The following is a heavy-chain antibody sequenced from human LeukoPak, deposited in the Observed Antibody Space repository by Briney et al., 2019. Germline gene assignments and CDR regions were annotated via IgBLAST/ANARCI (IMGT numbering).Heavy chain of an antibody. J-gene: IGHJ3*02. CDR3: ASNRGSYSGGDDAFDI. Sequence: ASVKVSCKASGYTFTSYDINWVRQAPGQGLEWMGIINPSGGSTSYAQKFQGRVTMTRDTSTSTVYMELSSLRSEDTAVYYCASNRGSYSGGDDAFDIWGQGTMVTVSS. D-gene: IGHD1-26*01. CDR1: GYTFTSYD. CDR2: INPSGGST. V-gene: IGHV1-46*01.